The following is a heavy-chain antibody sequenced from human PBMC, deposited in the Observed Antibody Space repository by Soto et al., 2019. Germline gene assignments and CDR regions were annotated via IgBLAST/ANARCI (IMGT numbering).Heavy chain of an antibody. CDR3: ARDRSYYDSSGSYSPPY. J-gene: IGHJ4*02. D-gene: IGHD3-22*01. Sequence: EVQLLESGGGLVQPGGSLRLSCAASGFTFSSYAMNWVRQAPGKGLEWVSAISGSAATTHFADSVKVRFTISRDNSKNTLYLQMNSLRAEDTAVYYCARDRSYYDSSGSYSPPYWGQGTLVTVSS. CDR1: GFTFSSYA. CDR2: ISGSAATT. V-gene: IGHV3-23*01.